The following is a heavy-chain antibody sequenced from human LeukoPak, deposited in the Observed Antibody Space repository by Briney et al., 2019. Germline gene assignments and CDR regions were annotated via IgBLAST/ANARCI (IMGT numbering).Heavy chain of an antibody. Sequence: GGXLRLSXAASGFTFSDYYMSWIRQAPGKGLEWVSYIDGSSSRINYADSVKGRFTISRDNAKNSLFLQMNSLTVEDTAVYYCASRVAFDIWGLGTMVTVSS. CDR1: GFTFSDYY. D-gene: IGHD3-3*01. J-gene: IGHJ3*02. V-gene: IGHV3-11*01. CDR2: IDGSSSRI. CDR3: ASRVAFDI.